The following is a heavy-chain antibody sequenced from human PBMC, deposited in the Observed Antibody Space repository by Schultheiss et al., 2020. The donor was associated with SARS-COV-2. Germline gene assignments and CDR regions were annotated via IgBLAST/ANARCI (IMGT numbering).Heavy chain of an antibody. CDR1: GYSISSGYY. CDR3: ARDSSPGYSSGWVYYYYGMDV. J-gene: IGHJ6*02. CDR2: IYHSGST. V-gene: IGHV4-38-2*02. D-gene: IGHD6-19*01. Sequence: SQTLSLTCAVSGYSISSGYYWGWIRQPPGKGLEWIGSIYHSGSTNYNPSLKSRVTISVDTSKNQFSLKVSSVTAADTAVYYCARDSSPGYSSGWVYYYYGMDVWGQGTTVTVSS.